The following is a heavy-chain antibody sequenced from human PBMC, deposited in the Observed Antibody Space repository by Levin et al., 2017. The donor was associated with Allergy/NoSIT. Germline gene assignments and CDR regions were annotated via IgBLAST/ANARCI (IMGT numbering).Heavy chain of an antibody. D-gene: IGHD3-9*01. CDR1: GFTFSSYA. CDR2: ISSSGTST. V-gene: IGHV3-23*01. J-gene: IGHJ4*02. CDR3: AKEGTHDDILTPYDS. Sequence: PGGSLRLSCAASGFTFSSYAMSWVRQAPGKGLEWVSAISSSGTSTYYADSVKGRFTISRDNSKSTLSLQMNSLRADDTAVYYCAKEGTHDDILTPYDSWGRGILVTVSS.